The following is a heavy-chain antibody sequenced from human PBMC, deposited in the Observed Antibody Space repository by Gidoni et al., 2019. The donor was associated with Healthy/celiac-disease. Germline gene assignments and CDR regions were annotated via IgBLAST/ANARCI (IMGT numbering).Heavy chain of an antibody. CDR3: ARDGGWLDP. D-gene: IGHD3-16*01. Sequence: QVQRVESGGGWVKPGGYLRISCEASGFTFSDYYMSWIRQAPGKGLEWVSKISSSGDTINYADSVRGRFTISRDNAKNSLYLQMNSLSAEDTAVYYCARDGGWLDPWGQGTPVTVSS. J-gene: IGHJ5*02. V-gene: IGHV3-11*01. CDR2: ISSSGDTI. CDR1: GFTFSDYY.